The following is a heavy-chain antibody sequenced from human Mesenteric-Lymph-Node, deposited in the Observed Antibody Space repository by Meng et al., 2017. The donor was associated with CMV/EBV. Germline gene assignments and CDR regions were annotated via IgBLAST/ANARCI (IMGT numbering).Heavy chain of an antibody. CDR2: ISGSGVIT. Sequence: GESLKISCAASGFGFSAYAMTWVRQAPGRGLEWVSGISGSGVITFYADSVKGRFTISRDNSKNTLYLQMNSLRAEDTAVYYCAKKSNFDTITYYFDYWGRGTLVTVSS. V-gene: IGHV3-23*01. CDR3: AKKSNFDTITYYFDY. CDR1: GFGFSAYA. D-gene: IGHD3-10*01. J-gene: IGHJ4*02.